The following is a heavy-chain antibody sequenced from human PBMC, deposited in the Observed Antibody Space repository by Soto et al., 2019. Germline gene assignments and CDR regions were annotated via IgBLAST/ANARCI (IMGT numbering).Heavy chain of an antibody. J-gene: IGHJ4*02. V-gene: IGHV3-33*01. D-gene: IGHD6-19*01. CDR1: GFTFSSYG. CDR3: GRDSGWLFDS. Sequence: QVQLVESGGGVVQPGRSLRLSCAASGFTFSSYGMHWVRQAPGKGLEWVAVIWYDGSNKYYADSVKGRFTISRDDSKNRVFLQMNSLRAEDTAVYFGGRDSGWLFDSWGQGTLVTVSS. CDR2: IWYDGSNK.